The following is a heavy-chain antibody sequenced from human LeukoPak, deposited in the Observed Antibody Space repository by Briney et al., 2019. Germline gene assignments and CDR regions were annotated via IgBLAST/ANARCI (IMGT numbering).Heavy chain of an antibody. V-gene: IGHV4-39*01. CDR1: GGSISGNSYY. Sequence: SETLSLTCNVSGGSISGNSYYWAWIRQSPGQGLDWIGSVYYNGNTYYNPSHKSRVTISVDTSKNQFSLNLSSVTAADTAVYYCARHNSLIGRLFDYWGHGTPVAVSS. CDR2: VYYNGNT. CDR3: ARHNSLIGRLFDY. D-gene: IGHD3-10*01. J-gene: IGHJ4*01.